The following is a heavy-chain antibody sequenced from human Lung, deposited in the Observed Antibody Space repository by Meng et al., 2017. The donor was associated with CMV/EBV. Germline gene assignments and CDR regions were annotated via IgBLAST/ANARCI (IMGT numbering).Heavy chain of an antibody. D-gene: IGHD3-9*01. V-gene: IGHV3-7*04. J-gene: IGHJ4*02. CDR1: GFTLSNYW. CDR3: ARDPDWHPFDY. Sequence: EVHLMESGGGLVQPGGSLRLSCAASGFTLSNYWMTWVRRSPGKGLEWVANIGKEGRDIYYVDSVKGRFTISRDNAKNSLYLQMNSLRVDDTAVYYCARDPDWHPFDYWGQGTLGTVSS. CDR2: IGKEGRDI.